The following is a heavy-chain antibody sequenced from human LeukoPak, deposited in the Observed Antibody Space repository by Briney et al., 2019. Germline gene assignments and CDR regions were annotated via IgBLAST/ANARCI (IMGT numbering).Heavy chain of an antibody. V-gene: IGHV3-33*01. CDR1: GLTFSSYG. CDR2: IWYDGSNK. J-gene: IGHJ5*02. CDR3: ARESYGDYVGYWFDP. Sequence: SGGSLRLSCAASGLTFSSYGMHWVRQAPGKGLEWVAVIWYDGSNKYYADSVKGRFTISRDNSKNTLYLQMNSLRAEDTAVYYCARESYGDYVGYWFDPWGQGTLVTVSS. D-gene: IGHD4-17*01.